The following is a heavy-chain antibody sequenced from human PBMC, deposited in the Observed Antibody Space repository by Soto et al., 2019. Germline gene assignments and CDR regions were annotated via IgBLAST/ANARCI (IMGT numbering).Heavy chain of an antibody. V-gene: IGHV4-31*03. CDR2: IYYSGST. Sequence: PSETLSLTCTVSGGSISSGGYYWSWIRQHPGKGLEWIGYIYYSGSTYYNPSLKSRVTISVDTSKNQFSRKLSSVTAADTAVYYCARGHRHYYGSGSPTFMDVWGQGTTVTVSS. CDR1: GGSISSGGYY. J-gene: IGHJ6*02. D-gene: IGHD3-10*01. CDR3: ARGHRHYYGSGSPTFMDV.